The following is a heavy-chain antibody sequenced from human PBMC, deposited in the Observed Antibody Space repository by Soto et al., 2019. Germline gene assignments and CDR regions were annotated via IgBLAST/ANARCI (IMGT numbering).Heavy chain of an antibody. D-gene: IGHD2-2*01. CDR3: ASPIVLVPAATDYGMDV. J-gene: IGHJ6*02. Sequence: QVQLVESGGGVVQPGRSLRLSCAASGFTFSSYAMHWVRQAPGKGLEWVAVISYDGSNKYYADSVKGRFTISRDNSKNTPYLQMNSLRAEDTAVYYCASPIVLVPAATDYGMDVWGQGTTVTVSS. V-gene: IGHV3-30-3*01. CDR2: ISYDGSNK. CDR1: GFTFSSYA.